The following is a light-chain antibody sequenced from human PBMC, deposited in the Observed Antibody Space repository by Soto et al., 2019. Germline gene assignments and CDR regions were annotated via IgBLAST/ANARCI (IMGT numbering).Light chain of an antibody. V-gene: IGKV3-20*01. Sequence: EVVLTQSPGTLSLSPGESATLSCRASQSVSSTYLAWYQQKPGQAPRLLIYGASSRAPGIPDRFSGGGSGTDFTLTISRLEPEDFAVYYCQHYGRSLTFGQGTKVDIK. CDR3: QHYGRSLT. CDR1: QSVSSTY. J-gene: IGKJ1*01. CDR2: GAS.